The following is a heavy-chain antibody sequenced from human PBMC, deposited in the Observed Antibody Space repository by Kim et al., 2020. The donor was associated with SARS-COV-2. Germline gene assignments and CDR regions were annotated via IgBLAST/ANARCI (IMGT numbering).Heavy chain of an antibody. J-gene: IGHJ4*02. V-gene: IGHV3-23*01. D-gene: IGHD3-10*01. CDR2: ISGSGGST. CDR1: GFTFKSYA. Sequence: GGSLRLSCAASGFTFKSYAMSWVRQAPGKGLEWVSTISGSGGSTYYADSVKGRFTISRDNSKNTLYVQMNSLRAEDTAVYYCAKSERNYYDSGRHRGPRDFDYWGQGTLVTVSS. CDR3: AKSERNYYDSGRHRGPRDFDY.